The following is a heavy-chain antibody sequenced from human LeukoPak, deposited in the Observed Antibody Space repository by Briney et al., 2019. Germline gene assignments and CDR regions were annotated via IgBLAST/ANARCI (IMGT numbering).Heavy chain of an antibody. J-gene: IGHJ6*03. D-gene: IGHD6-19*01. CDR2: MYTSEST. CDR1: GDSISSYY. CDR3: ARGGYTSGWPDYHYYMDV. V-gene: IGHV4-4*07. Sequence: SETLSLTCTVSGDSISSYYWSWIRQPAGKGLEWIGRMYTSESTNYNPSLKSRVTMSVDTSKNQFSLTLRSVIAADTAVYFCARGGYTSGWPDYHYYMDVWGKGTTVTISS.